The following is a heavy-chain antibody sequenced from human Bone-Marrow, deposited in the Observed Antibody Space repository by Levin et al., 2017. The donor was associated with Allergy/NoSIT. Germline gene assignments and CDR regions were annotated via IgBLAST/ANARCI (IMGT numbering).Heavy chain of an antibody. J-gene: IGHJ4*02. V-gene: IGHV3-21*01. CDR1: GFTFSAYN. CDR2: ISSTSTYK. CDR3: ARQDFGPAVFDS. Sequence: GGSLRLSCAASGFTFSAYNMNWVRQAPGKGLEWLSSISSTSTYKSYADSVKVRFTISRDNANSSLYLQMNSLGAEDTAVYYCARQDFGPAVFDSWGRGTLVTVSS. D-gene: IGHD3-10*01.